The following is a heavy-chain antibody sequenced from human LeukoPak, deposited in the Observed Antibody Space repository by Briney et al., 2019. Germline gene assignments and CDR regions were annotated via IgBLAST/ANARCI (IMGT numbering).Heavy chain of an antibody. V-gene: IGHV3-48*03. Sequence: GGSLRLSCAASGFTFSSYEMNWVRQAPGKGLEWVSYISSSGSTIYYADSVKGRFTISRDNAKNSLYLQMNSLRAEDTAVYYCARDRYNWNFGPFDYWGQGTLVTVSS. J-gene: IGHJ4*02. CDR1: GFTFSSYE. CDR2: ISSSGSTI. CDR3: ARDRYNWNFGPFDY. D-gene: IGHD1-7*01.